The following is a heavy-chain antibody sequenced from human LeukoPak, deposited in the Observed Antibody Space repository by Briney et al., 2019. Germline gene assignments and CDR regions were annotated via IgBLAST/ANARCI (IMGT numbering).Heavy chain of an antibody. CDR2: IYYSGST. CDR3: ARDRRAMVDY. V-gene: IGHV4-30-4*01. CDR1: GDSISSGNYY. Sequence: SQTLSLTCTVSGDSISSGNYYWSWIRQPPGKGLEWIGYIYYSGSTYYSPSLKSRVTISVDRSKNQFSLKLSSVTAADTAVYYCARDRRAMVDYWGQGTLVTVSS. J-gene: IGHJ4*02.